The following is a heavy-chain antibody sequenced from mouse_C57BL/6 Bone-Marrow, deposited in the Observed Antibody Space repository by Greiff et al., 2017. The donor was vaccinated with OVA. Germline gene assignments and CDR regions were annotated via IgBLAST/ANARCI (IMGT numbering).Heavy chain of an antibody. D-gene: IGHD3-3*01. CDR1: GFTFSSYG. CDR2: ISSGGSYT. J-gene: IGHJ3*01. V-gene: IGHV5-6*01. CDR3: ARQGGRGFAY. Sequence: EVQLVESGGDLVKPGGSLKLSCAASGFTFSSYGMSWVRPTPDQRLEFVATISSGGSYTSYPDSVKGRFTISRDNAKNTLYLQMSSLKSEDTAMYYCARQGGRGFAYWGQGTLVTVSA.